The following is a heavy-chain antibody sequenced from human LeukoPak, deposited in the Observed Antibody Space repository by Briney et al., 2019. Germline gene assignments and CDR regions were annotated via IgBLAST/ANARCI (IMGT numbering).Heavy chain of an antibody. Sequence: GRSLRLSCAASGFTFDDYAMHWVRQAPGKGLEWVSSISWNSGSIDYADSVKGRFTISRDNAKNSLYLQMNSLRAEDTAVYYCAREFRQLVLNYYFDYWGQGTLVTVSS. D-gene: IGHD6-13*01. V-gene: IGHV3-9*01. CDR2: ISWNSGSI. J-gene: IGHJ4*02. CDR1: GFTFDDYA. CDR3: AREFRQLVLNYYFDY.